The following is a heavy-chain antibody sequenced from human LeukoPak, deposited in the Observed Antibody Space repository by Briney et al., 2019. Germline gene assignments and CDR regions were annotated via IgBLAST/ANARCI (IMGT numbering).Heavy chain of an antibody. CDR3: ARGPNSNWSGLDF. Sequence: GGSLRLSCTASGFSFSGHWMHWARQLPGKGLVWVSRISPTGSTTSYADSAKGRFTVSRDNAKNTLYPQVNNLRAEDTAVYYCARGPNSNWSGLDFWGQGTLLTVSS. J-gene: IGHJ4*02. V-gene: IGHV3-74*01. D-gene: IGHD6-6*01. CDR1: GFSFSGHW. CDR2: ISPTGSTT.